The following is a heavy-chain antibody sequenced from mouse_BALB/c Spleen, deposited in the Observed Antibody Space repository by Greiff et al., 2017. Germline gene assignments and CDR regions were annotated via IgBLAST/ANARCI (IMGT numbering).Heavy chain of an antibody. D-gene: IGHD6-1*01. V-gene: IGHV3-2*02. J-gene: IGHJ2*01. Sequence: EVKLMESGPGLVKPSQSLSLTCTVTGYSITSDYAWNWIRQFPGNKLEWMCYISYSGSTSYNPSLKSRISITRDTSKNQFFLQLNSVTTEDTATYYCARGDGLSRWGQGTTLTVSS. CDR1: GYSITSDYA. CDR3: ARGDGLSR. CDR2: ISYSGST.